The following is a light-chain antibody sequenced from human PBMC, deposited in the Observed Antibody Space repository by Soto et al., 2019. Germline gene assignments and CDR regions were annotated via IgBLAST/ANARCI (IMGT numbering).Light chain of an antibody. CDR2: KAS. J-gene: IGKJ4*01. CDR3: QQYKSNPLT. Sequence: DIPMTQSPSTLSASVGDRVTITCRASQSVSSWLAWYQQKPGKVPKLLIYKASTLQSGVPSRFSGSGSGTEFTLTISSLQPDDFAAYYCQQYKSNPLTFGGGTKVEIK. V-gene: IGKV1-5*03. CDR1: QSVSSW.